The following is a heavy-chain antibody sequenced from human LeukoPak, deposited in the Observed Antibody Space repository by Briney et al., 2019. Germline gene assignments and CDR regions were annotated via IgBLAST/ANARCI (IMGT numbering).Heavy chain of an antibody. CDR3: ARSITGDMDV. CDR2: INHSGST. D-gene: IGHD3-3*01. V-gene: IGHV4-34*01. CDR1: GGSFSTYY. J-gene: IGHJ6*03. Sequence: SETLSLTCAVYGGSFSTYYWSWLRQPPGKGLEWIGEINHSGSTNYNSPLKSRVTISVDTSKNQFSLKLTSVTAADTAVYYCARSITGDMDVWGKGTTVTVSS.